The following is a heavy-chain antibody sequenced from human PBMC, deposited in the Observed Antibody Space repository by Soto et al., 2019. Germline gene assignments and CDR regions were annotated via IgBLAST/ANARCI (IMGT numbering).Heavy chain of an antibody. CDR2: INSDGRST. CDR1: GFTFSSYW. V-gene: IGHV3-74*01. CDR3: AREEGAAFYYDGMDV. J-gene: IGHJ6*02. Sequence: EVQLVESGGGLVQPGGSLRLSCAASGFTFSSYWMHWVRQVPGKGLVCVSRINSDGRSTSYADSVKGRFTISRDNAKNTLYLHMNSLRAEDTAVYYCAREEGAAFYYDGMDVWGQGTTVTVSS.